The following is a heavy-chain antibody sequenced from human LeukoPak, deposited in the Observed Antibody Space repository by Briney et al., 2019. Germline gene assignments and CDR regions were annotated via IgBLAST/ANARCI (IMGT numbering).Heavy chain of an antibody. Sequence: GGSLRLSCAASGFTFSTYWMHWVRQAPGKGLEWVSRINPDGITTTCADSVKGRFTISRDNAKNTLFLQMNSLRAEDTAVYYCARDYYYGMDIWGQGTTITVPS. J-gene: IGHJ6*02. CDR2: INPDGITT. CDR3: ARDYYYGMDI. V-gene: IGHV3-74*01. CDR1: GFTFSTYW.